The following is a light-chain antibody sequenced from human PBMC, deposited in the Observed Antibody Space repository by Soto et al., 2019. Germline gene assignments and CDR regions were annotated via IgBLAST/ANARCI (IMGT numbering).Light chain of an antibody. CDR2: GAS. CDR3: QQYNNWPPLT. J-gene: IGKJ4*01. V-gene: IGKV3-15*01. Sequence: EIVMTQSPATLSVSPGERATLSCRASQSVSSNLAWYQQKPGQAPRLLIYGASTRATGIPARFSGSGSGTXFTLXISSLQSEDFAVYYCQQYNNWPPLT. CDR1: QSVSSN.